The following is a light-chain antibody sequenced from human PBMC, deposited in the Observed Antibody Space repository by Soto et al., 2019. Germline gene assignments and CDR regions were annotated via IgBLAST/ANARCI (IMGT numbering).Light chain of an antibody. CDR3: QQCSWHPFTVT. CDR1: QSVSSN. Sequence: EIVMTQSPATLSVSPGERATLSCRASQSVSSNLAWYQQKPGQAPRLLIYDASTRPTGIPARFSGSGSGTEYTLTISSLQSEDSAVYYCQQCSWHPFTVTFGGGTKVEIK. V-gene: IGKV3-15*01. CDR2: DAS. J-gene: IGKJ4*01.